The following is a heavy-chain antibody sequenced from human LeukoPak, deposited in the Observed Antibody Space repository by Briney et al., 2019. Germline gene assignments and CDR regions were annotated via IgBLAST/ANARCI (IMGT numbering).Heavy chain of an antibody. J-gene: IGHJ2*01. CDR3: AREYITMVRGVKGRYFDL. CDR1: GGSISSGSYY. V-gene: IGHV4-61*02. CDR2: IYTSGST. Sequence: PSQTLSLTCTVSGGSISSGSYYWSWLRQPAGKGLEWIGRIYTSGSTNYNPSLKSRVTISVDTSKNQFSLKLSSVTAADTAVYYCAREYITMVRGVKGRYFDLWGRGTLVTVSS. D-gene: IGHD3-10*01.